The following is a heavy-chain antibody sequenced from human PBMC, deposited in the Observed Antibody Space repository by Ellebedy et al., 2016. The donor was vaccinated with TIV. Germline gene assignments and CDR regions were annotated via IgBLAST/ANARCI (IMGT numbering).Heavy chain of an antibody. J-gene: IGHJ6*02. Sequence: GESLKISCAASGFTFSSYWMSWVRQAPGKGLEWVANIKQDGSEKYYVDSVKGRFTISRDNAKNSLYLQMNSLRAEDTAVYYCAREHRYSTSHYYYYGMDVWGQGTTVTVSS. V-gene: IGHV3-7*01. CDR3: AREHRYSTSHYYYYGMDV. CDR2: IKQDGSEK. CDR1: GFTFSSYW. D-gene: IGHD2-2*01.